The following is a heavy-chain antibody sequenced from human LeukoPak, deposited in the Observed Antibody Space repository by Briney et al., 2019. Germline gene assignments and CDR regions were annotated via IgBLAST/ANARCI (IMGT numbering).Heavy chain of an antibody. CDR1: GGSISSYY. CDR3: ARVGSYDYVWGSYRLDYFDY. J-gene: IGHJ4*02. Sequence: SETLFLTCTVSGGSISSYYWSWIRQPPGKGLEWIGYIYYSGSTNYNPSLKSRVTISVDTSKNQFSLKLSSVTAADTAVYYCARVGSYDYVWGSYRLDYFDYWGQGTLVTVSS. D-gene: IGHD3-16*02. CDR2: IYYSGST. V-gene: IGHV4-59*01.